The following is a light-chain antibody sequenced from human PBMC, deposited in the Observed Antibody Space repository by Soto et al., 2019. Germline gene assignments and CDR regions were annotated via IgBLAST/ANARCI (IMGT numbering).Light chain of an antibody. J-gene: IGKJ1*01. CDR1: QSLNTW. CDR2: KAS. V-gene: IGKV1-5*03. CDR3: HQYKSYPWT. Sequence: DIQTTQSPSTLSASVGDRVTITCRASQSLNTWLAWYQQKPGKAPKLLIYKASSLESGVPSRFSGSGSGTEFTLTISSLQPDDFASYYCHQYKSYPWTFGQGTKVEIK.